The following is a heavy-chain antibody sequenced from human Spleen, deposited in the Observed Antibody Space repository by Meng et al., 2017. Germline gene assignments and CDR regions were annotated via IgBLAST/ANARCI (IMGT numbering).Heavy chain of an antibody. Sequence: QVQLVQSGYEVKEPGASVKVSCKASGYIFISYSMNWMRQATGQGLEWMGIINPSGGSTTYAQNFQGRVTMTRDTSTSTVYMELSSLRSEDTAVYYCARGIMYSGTWSGDYWGQGTLVTVSS. J-gene: IGHJ4*02. CDR1: GYIFISYS. CDR3: ARGIMYSGTWSGDY. D-gene: IGHD1-26*01. V-gene: IGHV1-46*01. CDR2: INPSGGST.